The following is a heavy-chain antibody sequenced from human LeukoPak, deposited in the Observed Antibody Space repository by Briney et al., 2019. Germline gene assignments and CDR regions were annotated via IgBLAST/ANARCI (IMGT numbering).Heavy chain of an antibody. J-gene: IGHJ4*01. D-gene: IGHD3-16*01. Sequence: GGPLTLPCAPSGFTFSKAGMLCPPRAPGKGGEGVGRIKSNPDGATTDYAAPVKGSFILSRDDSKSTLYLQMSGLIIEDRAVYYCITVFAHTPYWGRGALVTVSS. CDR2: IKSNPDGATT. V-gene: IGHV3-15*01. CDR1: GFTFSKAG. CDR3: ITVFAHTPY.